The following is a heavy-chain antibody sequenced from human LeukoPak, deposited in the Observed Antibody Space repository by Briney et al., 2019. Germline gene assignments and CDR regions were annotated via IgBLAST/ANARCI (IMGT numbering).Heavy chain of an antibody. CDR2: IYYSGST. CDR3: ARTYLLEMATPYFDY. D-gene: IGHD5-24*01. J-gene: IGHJ4*02. CDR1: GGSISSHY. Sequence: SETLSLTCTVSGGSISSHYWSWIRQPPGKGLEWIGYIYYSGSTNYNPSLKSRVTISVDTSKNQFSLKLSSVTAADTAVYSCARTYLLEMATPYFDYWGQGTLVTVSS. V-gene: IGHV4-59*11.